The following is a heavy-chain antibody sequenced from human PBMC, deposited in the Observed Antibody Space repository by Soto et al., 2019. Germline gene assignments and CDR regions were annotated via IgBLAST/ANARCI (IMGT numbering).Heavy chain of an antibody. CDR1: GFTFSDHY. V-gene: IGHV3-72*01. CDR3: ARRSSGWSFDY. CDR2: TRNKANSYTT. D-gene: IGHD6-19*01. J-gene: IGHJ4*02. Sequence: EVQLVESGGGLVQPGGSLRLSCAASGFTFSDHYMDWVRQAPGKGLEWVGRTRNKANSYTTEYAASVKGRFTISRDDSKNSLYLQMNSLKTEDTAVYYCARRSSGWSFDYWGQGTLVTVSS.